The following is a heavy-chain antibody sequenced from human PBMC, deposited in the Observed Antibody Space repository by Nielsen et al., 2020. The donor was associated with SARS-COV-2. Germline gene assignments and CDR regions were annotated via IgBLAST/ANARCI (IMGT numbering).Heavy chain of an antibody. Sequence: GGSLRLSCAASGFTFSSYAMSWVRQAQGKGLEWVSAISGSGGSTYYADSVKGRFTISRDNAKNSLYLQMNSLRAEDTAVYYCAIIWSGYTDAFDIWGQGTMVTVSS. CDR1: GFTFSSYA. D-gene: IGHD3-3*01. CDR3: AIIWSGYTDAFDI. J-gene: IGHJ3*02. V-gene: IGHV3-23*01. CDR2: ISGSGGST.